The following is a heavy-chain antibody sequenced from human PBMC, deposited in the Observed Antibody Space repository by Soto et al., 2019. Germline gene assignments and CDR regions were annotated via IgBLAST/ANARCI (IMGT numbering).Heavy chain of an antibody. CDR3: ARVRTEYAGLDY. V-gene: IGHV4-4*08. CDR1: GGAVVSFC. D-gene: IGHD2-2*01. J-gene: IGHJ4*02. CDR2: VCSSGST. Sequence: PSGPLCPPLNVFGGAVVSFCWGWIRQSPGKGLGSIAYVCSSGSTNYKPSLQRRVALPLDTSKNQLSLRLTSVTAPGTAAYFCARVRTEYAGLDYWGQGTLVPVSS.